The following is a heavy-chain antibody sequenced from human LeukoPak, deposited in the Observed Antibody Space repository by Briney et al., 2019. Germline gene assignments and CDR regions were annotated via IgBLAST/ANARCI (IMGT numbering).Heavy chain of an antibody. J-gene: IGHJ4*02. CDR2: INSDGSIT. CDR3: ARAAAVSAIPSD. CDR1: GFAFSNYW. Sequence: QPGGSLRLSCAASGFAFSNYWMHWVRQAPGEGLMWVSRINSDGSITSYADSVKGRFTISRDNAKNTLYLQMNSLRAEDTGVYYCARAAAVSAIPSDWGQGTL. V-gene: IGHV3-74*01. D-gene: IGHD2-15*01.